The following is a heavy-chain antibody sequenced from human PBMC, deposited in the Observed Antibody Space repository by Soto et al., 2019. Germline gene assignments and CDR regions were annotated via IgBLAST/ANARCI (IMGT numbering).Heavy chain of an antibody. J-gene: IGHJ4*02. CDR1: GFTFSNAW. Sequence: EVQLVESGGGLIEPGGSLRLSCAASGFTFSNAWMNWVRQAPGKGLEWVGRIKSKTEGGTIDYAAPVKGRFTISRDDSKNTLYLQTNRLKTEDTAVYYCTTDKGGEYWGQGTLVTVSS. D-gene: IGHD1-26*01. CDR3: TTDKGGEY. CDR2: IKSKTEGGTI. V-gene: IGHV3-15*07.